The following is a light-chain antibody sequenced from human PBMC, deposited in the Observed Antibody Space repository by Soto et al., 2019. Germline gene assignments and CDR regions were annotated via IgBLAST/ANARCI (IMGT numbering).Light chain of an antibody. CDR3: QTWGTGPFV. J-gene: IGLJ1*01. V-gene: IGLV4-69*01. CDR2: LNNDGSH. CDR1: SGHSNYA. Sequence: QLVLTQSPSASASLGASVKLTCTLSSGHSNYAIAWHQQQPEKGPRYLMKLNNDGSHSKGDGIPDRFSGSSSGAERYLTISSLQSEDEADYYCQTWGTGPFVFGTGTKLTVL.